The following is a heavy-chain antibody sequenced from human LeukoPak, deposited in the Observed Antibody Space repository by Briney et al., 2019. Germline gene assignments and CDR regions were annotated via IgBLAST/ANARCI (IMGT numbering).Heavy chain of an antibody. V-gene: IGHV4-4*07. J-gene: IGHJ4*02. CDR3: ARHVRYSGPFDY. Sequence: PSETLSLTCTVSGGSISSYYWTWIRQPAGKGLEWIGRIYTSGSTNYNPSLKSRVTISIDTSKINFSLNLSSVTAADTAVYYCARHVRYSGPFDYWGQGTLVTVSS. D-gene: IGHD5-12*01. CDR2: IYTSGST. CDR1: GGSISSYY.